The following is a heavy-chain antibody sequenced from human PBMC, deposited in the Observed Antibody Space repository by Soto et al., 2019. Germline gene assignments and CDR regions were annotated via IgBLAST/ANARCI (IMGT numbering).Heavy chain of an antibody. J-gene: IGHJ4*02. V-gene: IGHV1-69*06. CDR2: IIPIFGTA. D-gene: IGHD3-22*01. Sequence: SVKVSCKASGGTFSSYAISWVRQAPGQGLEWMGGIIPIFGTANYAQKFQGRVTITADKSTSTAYMELSSLRSEETDVYYCLLKTYYYDSSGYTYFDYWGQGTLVTVSS. CDR1: GGTFSSYA. CDR3: LLKTYYYDSSGYTYFDY.